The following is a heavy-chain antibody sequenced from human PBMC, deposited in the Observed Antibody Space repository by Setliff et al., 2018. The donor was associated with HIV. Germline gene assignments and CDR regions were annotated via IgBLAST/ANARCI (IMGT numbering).Heavy chain of an antibody. CDR1: GGSISSSSYY. D-gene: IGHD6-6*01. J-gene: IGHJ4*02. Sequence: SETLSLTCTVSGGSISSSSYYWGWIRQPPGKGLEWIGSIYYSGSTYYNPSLKSRVTISVDTSKNQFSLKLSSVTAADTAVYYCARLRQLVLLRVDYWGQGTLVTGS. CDR2: IYYSGST. V-gene: IGHV4-39*01. CDR3: ARLRQLVLLRVDY.